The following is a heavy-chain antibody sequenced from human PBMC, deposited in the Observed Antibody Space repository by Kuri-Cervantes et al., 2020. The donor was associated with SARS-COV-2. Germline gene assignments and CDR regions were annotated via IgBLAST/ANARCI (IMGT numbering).Heavy chain of an antibody. CDR3: AMGAANSYMDV. CDR2: IWYDGKNE. Sequence: GGSLRLSCGASGFRLTNDATHWDRQAPGKGMEWVSVIWYDGKNEYYAGSVKGRFNISRDTSKNTVSLHMKSLGAEDTAMYYCAMGAANSYMDVWGRGTTVTVSS. D-gene: IGHD3-16*01. CDR1: GFRLTNDA. J-gene: IGHJ6*03. V-gene: IGHV3-33*08.